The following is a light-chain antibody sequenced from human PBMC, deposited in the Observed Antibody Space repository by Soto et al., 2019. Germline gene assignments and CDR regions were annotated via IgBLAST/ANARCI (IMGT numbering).Light chain of an antibody. CDR1: PSVGSN. CDR3: QQYYSYPWT. V-gene: IGKV3-15*01. Sequence: EIVMTQSPATLSVSPGERATLSCRASPSVGSNLAWYQQKPGQAPRLLIYGASTRATGIPARFSGSGSGTDFTLTISCLQSEDFATYYCQQYYSYPWTFGQGTKVDIK. CDR2: GAS. J-gene: IGKJ1*01.